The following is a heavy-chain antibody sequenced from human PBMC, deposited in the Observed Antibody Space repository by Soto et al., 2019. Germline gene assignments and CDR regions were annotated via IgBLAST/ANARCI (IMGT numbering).Heavy chain of an antibody. D-gene: IGHD6-13*01. CDR1: GDSVSSNSAA. Sequence: SQTLSLTCAISGDSVSSNSAAWNWIRQSPSRGLEWLGRTYYRSKWYNDYAVSVKSRITINPDTSKNQFSLQLNSVTPEDTAVYYCARGIAAAGRSYYYYYYMDVWGKGTTVTVSS. CDR3: ARGIAAAGRSYYYYYYMDV. V-gene: IGHV6-1*01. CDR2: TYYRSKWYN. J-gene: IGHJ6*03.